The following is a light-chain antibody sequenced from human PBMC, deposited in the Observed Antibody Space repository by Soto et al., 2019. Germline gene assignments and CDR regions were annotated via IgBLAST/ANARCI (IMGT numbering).Light chain of an antibody. CDR2: GAS. CDR1: QSVSSN. J-gene: IGKJ3*01. CDR3: QQYNNWPLT. V-gene: IGKV3-15*01. Sequence: EVAMTQSPATLSVSPGERATLSCRASQSVSSNLAWYRQRPDQAPRLLIYGASTRATGIPDTFSGSGSGTDFTLTISRLQSEDFAVYYCQQYNNWPLTFGPGTKVDIK.